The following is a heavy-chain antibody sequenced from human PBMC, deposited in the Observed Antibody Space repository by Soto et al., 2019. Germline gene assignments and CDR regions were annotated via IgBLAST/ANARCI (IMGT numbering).Heavy chain of an antibody. CDR2: ISGSGGST. Sequence: PGGSLRLSCAASGFTFSSYAMSWVRQAPGKGLEWVSAISGSGGSTYYADSVKGRFTISRDNSKNTLYLQMNSLRAEDTAVYYCAKVPRITPTSYYFDYWGQGTLVTVSS. CDR1: GFTFSSYA. CDR3: AKVPRITPTSYYFDY. J-gene: IGHJ4*02. V-gene: IGHV3-23*01. D-gene: IGHD2-2*01.